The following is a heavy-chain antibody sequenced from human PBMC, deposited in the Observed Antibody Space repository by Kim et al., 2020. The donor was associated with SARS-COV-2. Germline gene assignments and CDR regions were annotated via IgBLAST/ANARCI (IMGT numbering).Heavy chain of an antibody. Sequence: GGSLRLSCAASGFPFSIYEMSWGRQAPGKGLEWVSTIAGDGVTTHYIDSVKGRFTISRDNSKNTLYLQMNSLRGEDTAIYYCAKGGAMDVWGQGTTVTVSS. CDR3: AKGGAMDV. V-gene: IGHV3-23*01. CDR1: GFPFSIYE. CDR2: IAGDGVTT. J-gene: IGHJ6*02.